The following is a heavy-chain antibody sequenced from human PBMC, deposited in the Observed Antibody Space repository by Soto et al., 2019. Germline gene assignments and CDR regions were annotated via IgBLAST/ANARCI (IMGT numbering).Heavy chain of an antibody. J-gene: IGHJ4*02. V-gene: IGHV3-23*01. Sequence: SGGSLRLSCAASGFTFSSYGMSWVLQAPGKGLEWVSAISGSAVGTYYADSVKGWFTIARDNSKDTLYLQMNSLRAEDTAVYYCAKRRLVGDYFFDYWGQGSLVTVSS. CDR1: GFTFSSYG. CDR2: ISGSAVGT. CDR3: AKRRLVGDYFFDY. D-gene: IGHD6-6*01.